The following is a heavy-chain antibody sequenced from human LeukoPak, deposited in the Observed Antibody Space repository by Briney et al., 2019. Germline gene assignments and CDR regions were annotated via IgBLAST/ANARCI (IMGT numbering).Heavy chain of an antibody. CDR1: GYTLTELS. D-gene: IGHD2-15*01. CDR2: FDPEDGET. V-gene: IGHV1-24*01. J-gene: IGHJ6*02. CDR3: AREGPGYCSGGSCHYYYYGMDV. Sequence: ASVKVSCKVSGYTLTELSMHWVRQAPGKGLEWMGGFDPEDGETIYAQKFQGRVTITADESTSTAYMELSSLRSEDTAVYYCAREGPGYCSGGSCHYYYYGMDVWGQGTTVTVSS.